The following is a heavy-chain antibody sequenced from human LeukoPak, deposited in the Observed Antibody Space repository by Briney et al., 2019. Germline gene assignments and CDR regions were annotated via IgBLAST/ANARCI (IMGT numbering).Heavy chain of an antibody. CDR2: INHSGST. CDR3: ARGVGVRGVIIPYFDY. V-gene: IGHV4-34*01. Sequence: SETLSLTCAVYGGSFSGYYWSWIRQPPGKGLEWIGEINHSGSTNYNPSLKSRVTISVDTSKNQFSLKLSSVTAADTAVYYCARGVGVRGVIIPYFDYWGQGTLVTVSS. J-gene: IGHJ4*02. CDR1: GGSFSGYY. D-gene: IGHD3-10*01.